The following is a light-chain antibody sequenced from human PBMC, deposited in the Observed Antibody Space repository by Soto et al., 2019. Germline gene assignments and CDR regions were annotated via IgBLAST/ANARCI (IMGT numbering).Light chain of an antibody. Sequence: EIVMTQSPATLSVSPGERATLSCRASQSVSSNLAWYQQKPGQAPRLLIYGAFTRATGIPARFSGSGSGTEFTLTISSLQSEDFAVYYCQQYHNWPPYTFGQGTKLETK. J-gene: IGKJ2*01. V-gene: IGKV3-15*01. CDR3: QQYHNWPPYT. CDR2: GAF. CDR1: QSVSSN.